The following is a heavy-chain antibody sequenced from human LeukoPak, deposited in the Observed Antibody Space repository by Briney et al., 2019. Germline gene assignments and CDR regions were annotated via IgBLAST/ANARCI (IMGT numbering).Heavy chain of an antibody. D-gene: IGHD4-11*01. CDR1: GFTFSSYG. Sequence: PGGSLRLSCAASGFTFSSYGMHWVRHAPGKGLEWVAFIRYDGSNKYYADSVKGRFTISRDNSKNTLYLQMNSLRAEDTAVYYCAKEAEGGPLYSPWNWFDPWGQGTLVTVSS. CDR3: AKEAEGGPLYSPWNWFDP. J-gene: IGHJ5*02. CDR2: IRYDGSNK. V-gene: IGHV3-30*02.